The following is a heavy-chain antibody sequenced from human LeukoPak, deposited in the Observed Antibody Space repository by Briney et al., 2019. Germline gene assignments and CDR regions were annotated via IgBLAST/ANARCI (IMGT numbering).Heavy chain of an antibody. V-gene: IGHV4-59*01. CDR2: IYYSGST. D-gene: IGHD4-17*01. Sequence: SETPSLTCTVSGGSISSYYWSWIRQPPGKGLEWIGYIYYSGSTNYNPSLKSRVTISVDTSKNQFSLKLSSVTAADTAVYYCARENGHYYYGMDVWGQGTTVTVSS. CDR3: ARENGHYYYGMDV. CDR1: GGSISSYY. J-gene: IGHJ6*02.